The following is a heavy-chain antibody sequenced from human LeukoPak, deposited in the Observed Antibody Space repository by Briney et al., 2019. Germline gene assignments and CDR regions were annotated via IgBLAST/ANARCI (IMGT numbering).Heavy chain of an antibody. CDR2: IYHSGST. J-gene: IGHJ4*02. D-gene: IGHD5-12*01. V-gene: IGHV4-38-2*02. CDR3: ARDATMVGNYFNY. Sequence: SETLSLTCTVSGGSISSYYWSWIRQPPGKGLEWIGSIYHSGSTYYNPSLKSRVTISVDTSKNQFSLKLSSVTAADTAVYYCARDATMVGNYFNYWGQGTLVTVSS. CDR1: GGSISSYY.